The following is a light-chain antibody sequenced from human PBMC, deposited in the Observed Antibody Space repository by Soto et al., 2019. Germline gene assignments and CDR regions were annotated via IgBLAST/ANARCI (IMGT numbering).Light chain of an antibody. Sequence: QAVVTQPPSVSGAPGQRVTISCTGSSSNIGAGYDVHWYQQLPGTAPKLLIYGNSNRPSGVPDRFSGSKSGTSASLAITGLQAADEADYYCQSHDSSLSGWVFGGGTNSPS. CDR1: SSNIGAGYD. CDR3: QSHDSSLSGWV. V-gene: IGLV1-40*01. CDR2: GNS. J-gene: IGLJ2*01.